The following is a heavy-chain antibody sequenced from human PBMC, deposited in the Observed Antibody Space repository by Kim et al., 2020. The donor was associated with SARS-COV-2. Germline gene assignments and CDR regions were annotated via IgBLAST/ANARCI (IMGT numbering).Heavy chain of an antibody. D-gene: IGHD6-6*01. CDR1: GGTFSSYA. V-gene: IGHV1-69*13. J-gene: IGHJ4*02. CDR3: ASVGSSSTTYFDY. Sequence: SVKVSCKASGGTFSSYAISWVRQAPGQGLEWMGGIIPIFGTANYAQKFQGRVTITADESTSTAYMELSSLRSEDTAVYYCASVGSSSTTYFDYWGQGTLVTVSS. CDR2: IIPIFGTA.